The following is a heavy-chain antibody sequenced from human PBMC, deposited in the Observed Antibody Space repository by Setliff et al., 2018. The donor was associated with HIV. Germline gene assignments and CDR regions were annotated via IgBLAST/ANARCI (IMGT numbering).Heavy chain of an antibody. Sequence: GASVKVSCKASGYSFTKYVMHWVRQAPGQRLEWMGWINAGNDNTKYSQKFQGRVTITRDTSANTAYMELSNLRSEDTAIYYCLRRATAVEVFDYWGQGTLVTVSS. D-gene: IGHD6-13*01. CDR2: INAGNDNT. CDR3: LRRATAVEVFDY. J-gene: IGHJ4*02. CDR1: GYSFTKYV. V-gene: IGHV1-3*01.